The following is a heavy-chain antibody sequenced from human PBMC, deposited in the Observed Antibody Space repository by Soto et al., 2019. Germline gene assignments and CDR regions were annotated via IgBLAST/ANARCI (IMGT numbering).Heavy chain of an antibody. CDR2: IIPILGIA. CDR3: ARDLDIVVVPAVEVLYP. D-gene: IGHD2-2*03. CDR1: GGTFSSYT. V-gene: IGHV1-69*04. Sequence: SVKVSCKASGGTFSSYTISWVRQAPGQGFEWMGRIIPILGIANYAQKFQGRVTITADKSTSTAYMELSSLRSEDTAVYYCARDLDIVVVPAVEVLYPWGQGTLVTVSS. J-gene: IGHJ5*02.